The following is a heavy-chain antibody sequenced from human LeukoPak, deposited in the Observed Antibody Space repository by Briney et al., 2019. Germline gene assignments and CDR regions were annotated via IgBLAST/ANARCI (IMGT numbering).Heavy chain of an antibody. J-gene: IGHJ4*02. V-gene: IGHV1-46*01. D-gene: IGHD3-22*01. CDR3: ARTLGNSSGYSWYFDY. CDR2: INPSGGTK. CDR1: GYSFTSYY. Sequence: GSVPVSCKASGYSFTSYYMNWGRHPPRQGLVWMGVINPSGGTKTSAQTSQVSVTTTRDTSTSTVYMELSSLRSEDTAVYYCARTLGNSSGYSWYFDYWGQGTLVTVSS.